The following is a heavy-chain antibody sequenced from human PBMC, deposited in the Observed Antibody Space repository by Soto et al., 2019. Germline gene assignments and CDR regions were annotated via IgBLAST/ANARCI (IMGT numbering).Heavy chain of an antibody. J-gene: IGHJ4*02. CDR3: AKEYGSTWIDH. CDR2: MSYDGTKT. Sequence: LRLSCAASGFTFSTYGMHWVRQAPGKGLEWVAAMSYDGTKTYYVGSVKGRFSISRDNSRDTLFLQLNSLRHEDTAVYYCAKEYGSTWIDHWGQGTLVTVSS. CDR1: GFTFSTYG. D-gene: IGHD6-13*01. V-gene: IGHV3-30*18.